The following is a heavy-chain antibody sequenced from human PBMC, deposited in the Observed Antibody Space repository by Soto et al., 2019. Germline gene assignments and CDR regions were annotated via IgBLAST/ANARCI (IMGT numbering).Heavy chain of an antibody. CDR2: IKSKTDGETT. D-gene: IGHD3-10*01. CDR1: GFTFSDTY. CDR3: TADLIGTYYSPYDY. Sequence: GGSLRLSCATSGFTFSDTYLSWVRQAPGKGLEWVGRIKSKTDGETTDYAAPVKGRFSVSRDDSKNTLYLQMNSLKTEDTAVYYCTADLIGTYYSPYDYWGQGILVTVSS. V-gene: IGHV3-15*01. J-gene: IGHJ4*02.